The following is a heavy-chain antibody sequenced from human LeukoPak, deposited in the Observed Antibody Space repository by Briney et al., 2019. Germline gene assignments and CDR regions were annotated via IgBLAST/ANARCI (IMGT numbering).Heavy chain of an antibody. CDR1: GFTFSSYG. Sequence: GGSLRLSCAASGFTFSSYGMHWVRQAPGKGLEWVAFIRYDGSNKYYADSVKGRFTISRDNSKNTLYLQMNSLRAEDTAVYYCAKVAFSIAAADDYWGQGTLVTVSS. D-gene: IGHD6-13*01. CDR3: AKVAFSIAAADDY. CDR2: IRYDGSNK. V-gene: IGHV3-30*02. J-gene: IGHJ4*02.